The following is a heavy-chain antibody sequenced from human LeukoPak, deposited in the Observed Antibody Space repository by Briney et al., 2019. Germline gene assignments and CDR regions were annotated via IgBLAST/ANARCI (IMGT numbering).Heavy chain of an antibody. J-gene: IGHJ6*03. D-gene: IGHD5-24*01. V-gene: IGHV3-7*01. CDR2: IKQDGSEK. CDR3: AREYGGYNYAGYYYYYMDV. Sequence: GGSLRLSCAASGFTFNSYWMTWVRQAPGKGLEWVANIKQDGSEKYYVDSVKGRFTISRDNAKNSLYLQMNSLRAEDTAVYYCAREYGGYNYAGYYYYYMDVWGKGTTVTVSS. CDR1: GFTFNSYW.